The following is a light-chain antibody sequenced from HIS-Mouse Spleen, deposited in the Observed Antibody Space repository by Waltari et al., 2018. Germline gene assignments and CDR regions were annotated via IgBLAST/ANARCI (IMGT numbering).Light chain of an antibody. Sequence: QSALTQPASVSGSPGQSITIPCTGTSSDVGRYNRVSWYQQPPGKAPKPMIYEGSKRPSGVSNRFSGSKSGNTASLTISGLQAEDEADYYCCSYAGSSTWVFGGGTKLTVL. V-gene: IGLV2-23*01. CDR2: EGS. CDR1: SSDVGRYNR. J-gene: IGLJ3*02. CDR3: CSYAGSSTWV.